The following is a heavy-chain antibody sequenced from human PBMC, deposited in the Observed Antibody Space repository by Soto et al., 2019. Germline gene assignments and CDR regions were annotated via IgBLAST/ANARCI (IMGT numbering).Heavy chain of an antibody. CDR3: ARDSSGWYSYNWFDP. J-gene: IGHJ5*02. CDR2: INPSGGST. V-gene: IGHV1-46*03. D-gene: IGHD6-19*01. CDR1: GYTFTSYY. Sequence: ASVKVSCKASGYTFTSYYMHWVRQAPGQGLEWMGIINPSGGSTSYAQKFQGRVTMTRDTSTSTVYMELSSLRSEDTAVYYCARDSSGWYSYNWFDPWGQGTLVTVSS.